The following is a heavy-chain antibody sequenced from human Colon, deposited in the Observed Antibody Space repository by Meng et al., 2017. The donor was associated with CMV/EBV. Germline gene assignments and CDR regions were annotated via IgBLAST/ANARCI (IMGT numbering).Heavy chain of an antibody. Sequence: SVKVSCQASGGNLNNYGVSWVRQAPGQGLDWMGMIIPNLDIGKYAQKFQGRVTVTAYKSTNTFYMELSSLRSEATAFYYCARASTSSFYYYALDVWGQGTTVTVSS. V-gene: IGHV1-69*04. CDR3: ARASTSSFYYYALDV. CDR2: IIPNLDIG. CDR1: GGNLNNYG. J-gene: IGHJ6*02.